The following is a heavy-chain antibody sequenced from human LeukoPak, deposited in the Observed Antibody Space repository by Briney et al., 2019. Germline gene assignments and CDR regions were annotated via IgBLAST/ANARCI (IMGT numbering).Heavy chain of an antibody. Sequence: GGSLRLSCAASGFTFSSYGMNWVRQAPGKGLEWVSSISSSSSYIYYADSVKGRFTISRDNAKNSLYLQMNSLRAEDTAVYYCARDQAYYDSSGYYVDYWGQGTLVTVSS. J-gene: IGHJ4*02. CDR1: GFTFSSYG. CDR3: ARDQAYYDSSGYYVDY. D-gene: IGHD3-22*01. CDR2: ISSSSSYI. V-gene: IGHV3-21*01.